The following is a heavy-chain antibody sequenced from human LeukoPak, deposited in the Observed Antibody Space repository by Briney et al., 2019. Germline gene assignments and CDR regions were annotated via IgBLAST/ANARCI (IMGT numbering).Heavy chain of an antibody. CDR2: IYTSGST. CDR3: ARGDLPPPGSADFDY. Sequence: PSETLSLTCAVYGGSFSGYYWSWIRQPAGKGLEWIGRIYTSGSTNYNPSLKSRVTMSVDTSKNQFSLKLSSATAADTAVYYCARGDLPPPGSADFDYWGQGTLVTVSS. D-gene: IGHD3-10*01. CDR1: GGSFSGYY. V-gene: IGHV4-59*10. J-gene: IGHJ4*02.